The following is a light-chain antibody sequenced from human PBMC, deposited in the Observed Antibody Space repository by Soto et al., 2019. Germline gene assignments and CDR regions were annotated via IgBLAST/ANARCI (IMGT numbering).Light chain of an antibody. V-gene: IGKV1-39*01. Sequence: DIQMTQSPSSLSASVGDRVTITCRASQSISTYLNWYQQKPGKAPRLLLYVASSLQSGIPSRFSGSGSGADFTLTISSLQPEECASYYCQQSYSNPFTFGQGTKLEI. J-gene: IGKJ2*01. CDR2: VAS. CDR3: QQSYSNPFT. CDR1: QSISTY.